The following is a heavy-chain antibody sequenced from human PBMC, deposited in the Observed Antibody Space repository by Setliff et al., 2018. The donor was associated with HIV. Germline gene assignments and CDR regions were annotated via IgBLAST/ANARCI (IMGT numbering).Heavy chain of an antibody. V-gene: IGHV4-39*07. D-gene: IGHD3-10*01. CDR3: ARTLSTMVKTDGYYDYYYMDV. CDR1: GETIRNGFYY. J-gene: IGHJ6*03. Sequence: SSETLSLTCTVSGETIRNGFYYWHWMRQPPGKGLEWIGSIYYSGSTHYKSSLKSRVTMSVDTPKNQFSLNLNSVTAADTAVYYCARTLSTMVKTDGYYDYYYMDVWGKGTTVTVSS. CDR2: IYYSGST.